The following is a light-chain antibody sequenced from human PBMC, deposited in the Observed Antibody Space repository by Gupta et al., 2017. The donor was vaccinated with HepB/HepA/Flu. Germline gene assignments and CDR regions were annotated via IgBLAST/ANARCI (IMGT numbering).Light chain of an antibody. CDR2: DAS. CDR3: QQRGNWPYT. Sequence: DIVLTQSPATLSLSPGERATLSCRASQNIGYRLVWYQHKPGQAPRLLVYDASNRATGVPDTFTGSGSGTDFSLTISSLEPQDSALYYCQQRGNWPYTFGQGTKIEIK. CDR1: QNIGYR. V-gene: IGKV3-11*01. J-gene: IGKJ2*01.